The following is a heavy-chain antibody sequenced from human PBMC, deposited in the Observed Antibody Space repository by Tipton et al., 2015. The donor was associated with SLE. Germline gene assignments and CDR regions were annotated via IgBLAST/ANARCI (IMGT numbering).Heavy chain of an antibody. D-gene: IGHD3-3*01. CDR1: GVSITRYY. V-gene: IGHV4-59*01. CDR3: ARAGPVSDFRSYMDV. Sequence: TLSLTCTVSGVSITRYYWTWIRQPPGKGLEWIGYIFYSESTNYTPSLKSRVTFFLDTSKNQFSLKLSSVTAADTAVYYCARAGPVSDFRSYMDVWGKGTTVTVSS. J-gene: IGHJ6*03. CDR2: IFYSEST.